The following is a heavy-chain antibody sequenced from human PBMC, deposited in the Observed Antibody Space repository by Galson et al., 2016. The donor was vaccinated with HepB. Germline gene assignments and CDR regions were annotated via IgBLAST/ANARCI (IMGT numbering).Heavy chain of an antibody. CDR1: GYTFIDYG. V-gene: IGHV1-18*01. CDR3: AMKDNFDN. J-gene: IGHJ4*02. CDR2: INTYNGDT. D-gene: IGHD5-24*01. Sequence: SVKVSCKASGYTFIDYGIHWVRQAPGQGLEWMGWINTYNGDTKYAQNLQGRVTMTTDTSTSTAYMELRSLRADDTAVYYCAMKDNFDNWGQGTLVTVSS.